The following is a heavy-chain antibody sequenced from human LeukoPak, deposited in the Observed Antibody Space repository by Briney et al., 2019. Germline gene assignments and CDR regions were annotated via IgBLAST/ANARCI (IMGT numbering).Heavy chain of an antibody. V-gene: IGHV1-69*05. J-gene: IGHJ4*02. CDR3: ARATAMVSGIFDY. Sequence: AAVNVSCKASGGTFSSYAISWVRQAPGQGLEWMGGIIPIFGTANYAQKFQGRVTITTDESTSTASMELSSLSSEDTAVYYCARATAMVSGIFDYWGQGTLVTVSS. CDR1: GGTFSSYA. CDR2: IIPIFGTA. D-gene: IGHD5-18*01.